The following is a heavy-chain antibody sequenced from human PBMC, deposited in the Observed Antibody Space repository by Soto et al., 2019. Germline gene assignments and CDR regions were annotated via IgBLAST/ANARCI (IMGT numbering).Heavy chain of an antibody. Sequence: QITLKESGPPLVKPTQTLTLTCTFSGFSLSTSGVGVSWIRQPPGKALQWLALIYWDDDKRYSPSLKSRLNITKDTSKNHVVLTMTNMDSVDTATYSCAHIKHSRGWFDYWGQGTLVTVSS. CDR2: IYWDDDK. V-gene: IGHV2-5*02. CDR3: AHIKHSRGWFDY. CDR1: GFSLSTSGVG. D-gene: IGHD6-19*01. J-gene: IGHJ4*02.